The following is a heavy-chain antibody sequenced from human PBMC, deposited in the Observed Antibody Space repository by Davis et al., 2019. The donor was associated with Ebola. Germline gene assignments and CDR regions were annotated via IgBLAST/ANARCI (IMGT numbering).Heavy chain of an antibody. Sequence: MPSETLSLTCTVSGGPISSYYWSWIRQPPGKGLEWIGYIYYSGSTNYNPSLKSRVTISVDTSKNQFSLKLSSVTAADTAVYYCARLGSGSFRDWGQGTLVTVSS. D-gene: IGHD1-26*01. CDR1: GGPISSYY. CDR3: ARLGSGSFRD. V-gene: IGHV4-59*08. CDR2: IYYSGST. J-gene: IGHJ4*02.